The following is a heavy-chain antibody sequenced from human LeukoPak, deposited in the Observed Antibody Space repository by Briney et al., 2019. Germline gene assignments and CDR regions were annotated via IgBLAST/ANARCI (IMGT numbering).Heavy chain of an antibody. D-gene: IGHD3-22*01. CDR2: ISSSGSTI. V-gene: IGHV3-48*03. CDR3: ASLTYYYDSSGYSYFDY. J-gene: IGHJ4*02. Sequence: PGGSLRLSCAASGFTFSSYEMNWVRQAPGKGLEWVSYISSSGSTIYYADSVKGRFTISRDNAKNSLYLQMNSLRAEDTAVYYCASLTYYYDSSGYSYFDYWGQGTLVPVSS. CDR1: GFTFSSYE.